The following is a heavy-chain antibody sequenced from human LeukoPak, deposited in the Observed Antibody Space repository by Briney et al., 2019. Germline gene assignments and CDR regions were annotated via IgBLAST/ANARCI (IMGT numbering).Heavy chain of an antibody. CDR1: GFTFSSYA. D-gene: IGHD4-17*01. CDR2: ISYDGSNK. CDR3: ARGGGHQDYGDAFDI. V-gene: IGHV3-30-3*01. J-gene: IGHJ3*02. Sequence: GGSLRLTCAASGFTFSSYAMHRVRQAPGKGLEWVAVISYDGSNKYYADSVKGRFTISRDNSKNTLYLQMNSLRAEDTAVYYCARGGGHQDYGDAFDIWGQGTMVTVSS.